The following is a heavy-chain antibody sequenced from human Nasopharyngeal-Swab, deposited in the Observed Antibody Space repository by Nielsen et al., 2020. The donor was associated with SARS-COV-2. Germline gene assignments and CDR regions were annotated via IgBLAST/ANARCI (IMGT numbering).Heavy chain of an antibody. CDR2: IAWNSVVI. D-gene: IGHD5-12*01. CDR1: GFIFDDYS. V-gene: IGHV3-9*01. Sequence: SLKISCVASGFIFDDYSMHWVRQGPGRALEWVSGIAWNSVVIGYAESVKGQFTISRDNAKNSLYLEMNRLRPEDTALYYCIKGVDITSRTARAFDIWGQGTMVTVSS. J-gene: IGHJ3*02. CDR3: IKGVDITSRTARAFDI.